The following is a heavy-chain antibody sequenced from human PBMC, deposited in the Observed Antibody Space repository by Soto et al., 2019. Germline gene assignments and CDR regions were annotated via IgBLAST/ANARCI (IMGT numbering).Heavy chain of an antibody. CDR1: GFTFSIFA. Sequence: EVQLLESGGDLVQPGGSLILFCAASGFTFSIFAMRWVRQSPGKGLEWVSTISGSGGSTYYADAVKGRFPISRDNSMRTLYLQMNSLRAEDTAVYYCARESEDLTSNFDYWGQGTLVTVSS. CDR3: ARESEDLTSNFDY. V-gene: IGHV3-23*01. CDR2: ISGSGGST. J-gene: IGHJ4*02.